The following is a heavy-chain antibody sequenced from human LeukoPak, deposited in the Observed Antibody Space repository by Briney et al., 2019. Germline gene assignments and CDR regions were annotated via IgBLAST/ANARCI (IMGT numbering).Heavy chain of an antibody. D-gene: IGHD2-2*01. V-gene: IGHV3-74*01. CDR1: GFTFSRYW. J-gene: IGHJ5*02. CDR3: SRGDCTSTTCHNWFDP. Sequence: GGSLRLSCAASGFTFSRYWMHWVRQAPGTGLVWVSRIDSDGSSTDYADSVKGRFTISRDNAKKTLYLQMNSLRADDTAVYYCSRGDCTSTTCHNWFDPWGQGTLVTVSS. CDR2: IDSDGSST.